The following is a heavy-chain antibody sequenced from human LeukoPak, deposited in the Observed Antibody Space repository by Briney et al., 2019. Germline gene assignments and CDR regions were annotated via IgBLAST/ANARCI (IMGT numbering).Heavy chain of an antibody. CDR1: GFTVSSNY. Sequence: GGSLRLSCAASGFTVSSNYMSWVRQAPGKGLEWVSYISSSGSTIYYADSVKGRFTISRDNAKNSLYLQMNSLRAEDTAVYYCARGREDGYFFDYWGQGTLVTVSS. J-gene: IGHJ4*02. CDR3: ARGREDGYFFDY. D-gene: IGHD5-24*01. V-gene: IGHV3-11*01. CDR2: ISSSGSTI.